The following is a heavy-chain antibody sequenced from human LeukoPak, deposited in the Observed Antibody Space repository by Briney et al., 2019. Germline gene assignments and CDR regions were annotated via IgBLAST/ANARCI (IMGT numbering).Heavy chain of an antibody. J-gene: IGHJ4*02. CDR1: VFIFDDYV. CDR3: AKAPVGYNDYVTPDY. D-gene: IGHD4/OR15-4a*01. CDR2: IRWNSDDI. V-gene: IGHV3-9*01. Sequence: LRLSSVSSVFIFDDYVMCCVRAARGKLVEGVAVIRWNSDDIAYVDSVKGRFTISRDNTKKTLYLQMNSLKPEDTALYHCAKAPVGYNDYVTPDYWGQGTLVTVSS.